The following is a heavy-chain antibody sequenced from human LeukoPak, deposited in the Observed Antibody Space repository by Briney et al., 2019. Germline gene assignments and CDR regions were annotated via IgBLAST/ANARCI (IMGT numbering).Heavy chain of an antibody. J-gene: IGHJ3*02. CDR1: GFTFSDYT. CDR3: ARLQFPYGDYDGLKAFDI. D-gene: IGHD4-17*01. CDR2: ISSSSSYI. V-gene: IGHV3-21*01. Sequence: TGGSLRLSCAASGFTFSDYTMNWVRQAPGKGLEWVSSISSSSSYIYYADSVKGRFTISRDNAKNSLYLEMNNQRAEDTAVYYCARLQFPYGDYDGLKAFDIWGQGTMVTVSS.